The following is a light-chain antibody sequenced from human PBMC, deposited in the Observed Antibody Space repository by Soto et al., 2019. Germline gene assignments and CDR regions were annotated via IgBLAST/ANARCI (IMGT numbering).Light chain of an antibody. CDR2: EVS. Sequence: QSALTQPASVSGSPGQSITISCTGTSSDVGTYNYVSWYQQHPGTAPKLIIYEVSNRPSGVSNRFSGSKSGNTASLTISGLQAEEEADYYCTSYTGGTTWVFGGGTKLTVL. CDR1: SSDVGTYNY. CDR3: TSYTGGTTWV. V-gene: IGLV2-14*01. J-gene: IGLJ3*02.